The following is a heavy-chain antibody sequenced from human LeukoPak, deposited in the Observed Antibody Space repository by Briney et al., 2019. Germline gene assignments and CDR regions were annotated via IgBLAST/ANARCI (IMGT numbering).Heavy chain of an antibody. CDR2: IYYSGST. V-gene: IGHV4-39*01. Sequence: SETLSLTCTVSGGSISSSSYYWAWIRQPPGKGLEWIGSIYYSGSTYYNPSLKSRVTISVDTSKNQFSLKLSSVTAADTAVYYCARLLYCSGGSCYSEGNYFDYWGQGTLVTVSS. CDR3: ARLLYCSGGSCYSEGNYFDY. CDR1: GGSISSSSYY. J-gene: IGHJ4*02. D-gene: IGHD2-15*01.